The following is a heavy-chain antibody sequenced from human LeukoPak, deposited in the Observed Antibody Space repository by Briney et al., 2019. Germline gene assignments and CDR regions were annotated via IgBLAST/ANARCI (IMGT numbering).Heavy chain of an antibody. CDR3: ARVPYSSRSFDY. J-gene: IGHJ4*02. Sequence: SETLSLTCTVSGGSISSYYWSWIRQPPGKGLEWIGYIYYSGSTNYNPSLKSRVTISVDTSKNQFSLKLSSVTAADTAVYYCARVPYSSRSFDYWGQGTLVTVSS. CDR1: GGSISSYY. D-gene: IGHD6-13*01. CDR2: IYYSGST. V-gene: IGHV4-59*01.